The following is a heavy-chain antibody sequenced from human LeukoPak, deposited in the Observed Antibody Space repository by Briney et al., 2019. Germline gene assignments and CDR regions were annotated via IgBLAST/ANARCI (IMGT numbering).Heavy chain of an antibody. CDR3: AMGDRVVAVFDY. CDR1: GGSISSYY. CDR2: IYYSGST. V-gene: IGHV4-59*01. J-gene: IGHJ4*02. D-gene: IGHD2-15*01. Sequence: SETLSLTCTVSGGSISSYYWSWIRQPPGKGLEWIGYIYYSGSTNYNPSLKSRVTISVDTSKNQFSLKLSSVTAADTAVYYCAMGDRVVAVFDYWGQGTLVTVSS.